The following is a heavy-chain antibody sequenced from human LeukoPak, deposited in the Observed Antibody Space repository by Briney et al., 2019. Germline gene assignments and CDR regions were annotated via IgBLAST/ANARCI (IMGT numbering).Heavy chain of an antibody. Sequence: GGSLRLSCAASGFHFSSYSMNWVRQAPGKGLEWVSYITSSSSTMYYADAVKGRFAISRDNAKNSLYLQMNRLRAEDTAVYYCARKSGSSGYPFDYWGQGILVTVSS. D-gene: IGHD3-22*01. V-gene: IGHV3-48*01. CDR3: ARKSGSSGYPFDY. CDR1: GFHFSSYS. J-gene: IGHJ4*02. CDR2: ITSSSSTM.